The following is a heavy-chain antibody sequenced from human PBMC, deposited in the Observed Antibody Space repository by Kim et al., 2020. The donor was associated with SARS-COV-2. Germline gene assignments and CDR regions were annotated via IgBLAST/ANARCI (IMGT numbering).Heavy chain of an antibody. J-gene: IGHJ4*02. D-gene: IGHD6-13*01. V-gene: IGHV3-20*03. CDR3: TRSADPGIAAAGDY. Sequence: YPAAGKGRFTVSRDNPKTPLYLQMNSLRAEDTALYYCTRSADPGIAAAGDYWGQGTLVTVSS.